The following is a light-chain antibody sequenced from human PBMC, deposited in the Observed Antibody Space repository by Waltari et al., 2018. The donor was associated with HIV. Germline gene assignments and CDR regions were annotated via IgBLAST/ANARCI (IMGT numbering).Light chain of an antibody. CDR2: KDD. V-gene: IGLV6-57*01. J-gene: IGLJ2*01. CDR1: SGSIASNS. CDR3: QSYDNENPVL. Sequence: NFMLTQPHSVSESPGKTVTISCTRSSGSIASNSVQWYQQRPGSSPTTVIYKDDQRPSGVPDLFSGSIDSSSNSASLTISGLRTEDEADYYCQSYDNENPVLFGGGTKLTVL.